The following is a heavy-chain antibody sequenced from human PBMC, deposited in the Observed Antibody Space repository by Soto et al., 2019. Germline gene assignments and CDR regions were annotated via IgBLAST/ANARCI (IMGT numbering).Heavy chain of an antibody. J-gene: IGHJ4*02. Sequence: EVQLVESGGGLVQFGGSLRLSCAASGFTFSSYWMHWVRQVPGKGLVLVARIRGDGTNTGYADSVKGRLTISRDNVKNALYLQMSSLRAEDTAVYYCARGLSGYYGFDYWGQGTLVTVSS. CDR3: ARGLSGYYGFDY. CDR2: IRGDGTNT. D-gene: IGHD3-3*01. CDR1: GFTFSSYW. V-gene: IGHV3-74*01.